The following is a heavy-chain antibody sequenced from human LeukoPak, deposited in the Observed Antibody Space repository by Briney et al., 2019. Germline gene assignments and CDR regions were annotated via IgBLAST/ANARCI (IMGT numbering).Heavy chain of an antibody. Sequence: GWSVRLSCAASGFTFSSYAMSWVRQAPGKGLEWVSAISGSGCSTYYADSVKGRFTISRDNSKNTLYLQMNSLRAEDTALYYCANPGGADPWGQGTLVTVSS. J-gene: IGHJ5*02. CDR1: GFTFSSYA. V-gene: IGHV3-23*01. D-gene: IGHD3-10*01. CDR2: ISGSGCST. CDR3: ANPGGADP.